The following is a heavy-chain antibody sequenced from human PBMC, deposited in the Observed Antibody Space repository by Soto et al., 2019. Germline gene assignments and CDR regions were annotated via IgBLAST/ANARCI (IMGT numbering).Heavy chain of an antibody. CDR3: AMGTIFYGDYGGDYYYYMDV. D-gene: IGHD4-17*01. Sequence: SVKVSCKASGGTFSSYTISWVRQAPGQGLEWMGRIIPILGVANYAQKIQGRVTITADKSTSTAYMELSSLRSEDTAVYYCAMGTIFYGDYGGDYYYYMDVWGKGTTVTVSS. V-gene: IGHV1-69*02. J-gene: IGHJ6*03. CDR2: IIPILGVA. CDR1: GGTFSSYT.